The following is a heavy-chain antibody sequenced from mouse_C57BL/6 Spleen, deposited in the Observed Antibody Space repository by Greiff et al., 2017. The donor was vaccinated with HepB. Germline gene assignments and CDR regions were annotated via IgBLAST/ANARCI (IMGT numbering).Heavy chain of an antibody. J-gene: IGHJ4*01. CDR2: INPNNGGT. V-gene: IGHV1-26*01. Sequence: EVQLQESGPELVKPGASVKISCKASGYTFTDYYMNWVKQSHGKSLEWIGDINPNNGGTSYNQKFKGKATLTVDKSSSTAYMELRSLTSEDSAVYYCARSGYSNYEGVYYAMDYWGQGTSVTVSS. CDR1: GYTFTDYY. D-gene: IGHD2-5*01. CDR3: ARSGYSNYEGVYYAMDY.